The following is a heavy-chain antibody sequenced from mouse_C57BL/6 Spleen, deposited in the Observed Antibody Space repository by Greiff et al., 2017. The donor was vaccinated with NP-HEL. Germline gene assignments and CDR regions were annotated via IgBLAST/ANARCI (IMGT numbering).Heavy chain of an antibody. V-gene: IGHV14-2*01. CDR2: IDPEDGET. D-gene: IGHD1-1*02. CDR1: GFNIKDYY. J-gene: IGHJ2*01. CDR3: ARWYQYYFDY. Sequence: VQLQQSGAELVKPGASVKLSCTASGFNIKDYYMHWVKQRTEQGLEWIGRIDPEDGETKYAPTFQGKATITADTSSNTAYLQLSSLTSEDTAVYYCARWYQYYFDYWGQGTTLTVSS.